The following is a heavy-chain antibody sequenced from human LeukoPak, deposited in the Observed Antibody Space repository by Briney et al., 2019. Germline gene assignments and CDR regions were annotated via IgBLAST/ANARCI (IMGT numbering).Heavy chain of an antibody. CDR2: INSDGSSR. J-gene: IGHJ4*02. V-gene: IGHV3-74*01. CDR3: KRGGAYDILTGFNPFDY. D-gene: IGHD3-9*01. Sequence: GGSLRLSCAASGFTFSSYWIHWVRQAPGKGLVWVSRINSDGSSRTYADSVKGRFTISRDNAKNTLYLQMNSLRAEDSAVFFCKRGGAYDILTGFNPFDYWGQGTLVTVSS. CDR1: GFTFSSYW.